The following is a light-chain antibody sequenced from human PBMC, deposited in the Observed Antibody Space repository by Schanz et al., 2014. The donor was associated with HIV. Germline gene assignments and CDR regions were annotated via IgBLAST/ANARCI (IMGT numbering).Light chain of an antibody. CDR3: QSFDRLMRGLV. CDR1: RSNIGAGYD. CDR2: GNT. V-gene: IGLV1-40*01. Sequence: QSVLTQPPSVSGAPGQRVTISCTGSRSNIGAGYDVHWYQHLPGTAPKLLIYGNTNRPSGVPDRFSGSKSGTSASLAITGLQADDEADYYCQSFDRLMRGLVFGGGTKLTVL. J-gene: IGLJ2*01.